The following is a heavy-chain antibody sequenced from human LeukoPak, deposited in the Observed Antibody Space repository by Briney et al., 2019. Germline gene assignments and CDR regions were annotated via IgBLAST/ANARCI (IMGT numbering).Heavy chain of an antibody. CDR2: INHSGST. CDR1: GGPFSGYY. Sequence: SETLSLTCAVYGGPFSGYYWSWIRQPPGKGLEWIGEINHSGSTNYNPSLKSRVTISVDTSKNQFSLKLSSVTAADTAVYYCARGGLMVYAVRVQNDAFDIWGQGTMVTVFS. D-gene: IGHD2-8*01. J-gene: IGHJ3*02. V-gene: IGHV4-34*01. CDR3: ARGGLMVYAVRVQNDAFDI.